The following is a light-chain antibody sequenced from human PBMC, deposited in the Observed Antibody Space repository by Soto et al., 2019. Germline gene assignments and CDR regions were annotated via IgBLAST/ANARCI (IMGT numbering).Light chain of an antibody. V-gene: IGKV3-15*01. CDR1: QSVSSSY. Sequence: EIVLTQSPGTLSLSPGERATLSCRASQSVSSSYLAWYQQKSGQPPRLLIYDASTRATGVPARFSGTGSETDFTLTISGLQSEDSAVYFCQQYNNWPFSFGQGTRLE. CDR3: QQYNNWPFS. CDR2: DAS. J-gene: IGKJ5*01.